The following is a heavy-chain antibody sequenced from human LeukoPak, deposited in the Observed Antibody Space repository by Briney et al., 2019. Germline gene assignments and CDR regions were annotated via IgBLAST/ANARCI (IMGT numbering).Heavy chain of an antibody. J-gene: IGHJ5*02. D-gene: IGHD3-10*01. Sequence: SETLSLTCTVPGGSISSGGYYWSWIRQHPGKGLEWIGYIYYSGSTYYNPSLKSRVTISVDTSKNQFSLKLSSVTAVDTAVYYCARVEATYYYGSGSSDWFDPWGQGTLVTVSS. V-gene: IGHV4-31*03. CDR2: IYYSGST. CDR3: ARVEATYYYGSGSSDWFDP. CDR1: GGSISSGGYY.